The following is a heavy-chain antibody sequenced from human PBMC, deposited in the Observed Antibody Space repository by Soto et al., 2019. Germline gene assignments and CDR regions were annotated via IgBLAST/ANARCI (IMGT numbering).Heavy chain of an antibody. J-gene: IGHJ6*03. CDR3: ARDRPVDVVPTIPTYYYYMDV. CDR1: GLIFSSYS. Sequence: GGSLRLSCAASGLIFSSYSMNWVRQAPGKGLEWVSYIDSSSSDIHYADSVRGRFTISRDNAKKSLFLQMDRLRVEDTAVYYCARDRPVDVVPTIPTYYYYMDVWGKGTTVTVSS. D-gene: IGHD5-12*01. V-gene: IGHV3-48*01. CDR2: IDSSSSDI.